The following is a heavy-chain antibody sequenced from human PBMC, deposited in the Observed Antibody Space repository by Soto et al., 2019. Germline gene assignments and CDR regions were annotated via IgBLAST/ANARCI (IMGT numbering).Heavy chain of an antibody. CDR1: GYTFIYYY. CDR3: ARSDMTTIPNFGY. D-gene: IGHD4-4*01. CDR2: INPNSGAT. J-gene: IGHJ4*02. V-gene: IGHV1-2*04. Sequence: QVQLVQSGAELKKPGASVKVSCKASGYTFIYYYIHWVRQAPGQGLEWMGWINPNSGATNSAQKFQDWVTMTRDTSISTAYRELSRLRSDDTAVYYCARSDMTTIPNFGYWGQGTLVTVSS.